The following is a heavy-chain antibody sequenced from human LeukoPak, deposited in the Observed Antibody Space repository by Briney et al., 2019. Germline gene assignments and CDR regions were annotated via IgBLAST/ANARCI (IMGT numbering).Heavy chain of an antibody. J-gene: IGHJ4*02. CDR2: ISGSGSST. V-gene: IGHV3-23*01. CDR3: ANYRS. D-gene: IGHD1-14*01. CDR1: GFTFSSYA. Sequence: GGSLRLSCAGSGFTFSSYAMSWVRQAPGKGLEWVSGISGSGSSTHYADSVKGRFTISRDNSKSTLYLQMSSLRDEDTAVYDCANYRSWGQGTLVTVSS.